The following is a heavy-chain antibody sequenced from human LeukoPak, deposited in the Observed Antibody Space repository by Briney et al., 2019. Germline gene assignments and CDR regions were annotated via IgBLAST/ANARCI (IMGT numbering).Heavy chain of an antibody. J-gene: IGHJ4*02. V-gene: IGHV1-2*04. CDR1: GYTFTGYY. Sequence: ASVKVSCKASGYTFTGYYMHWVRQAPGQGLEWMGWINPNSGGTNYAQKFQGWVTMTRDTSISTAYMELSRLRSDDTAVYYCAGAQGSSFGSAFDYWGQGTLVTVSS. D-gene: IGHD5-18*01. CDR3: AGAQGSSFGSAFDY. CDR2: INPNSGGT.